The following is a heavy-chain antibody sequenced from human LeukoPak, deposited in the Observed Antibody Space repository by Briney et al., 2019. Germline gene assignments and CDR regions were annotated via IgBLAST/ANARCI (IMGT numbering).Heavy chain of an antibody. D-gene: IGHD2-8*01. CDR3: ARDGYCTNGVCYYYYYYYMDV. J-gene: IGHJ6*03. Sequence: WGSLRLSCAASGFTFSSYGMSWVRQAPGKGLEWVSAISGSGGSTYYADSVKGRFTISRDNSKNTLYLQMNSLRAEDTAVYYCARDGYCTNGVCYYYYYYYMDVWGKGTTVTVSS. V-gene: IGHV3-23*01. CDR2: ISGSGGST. CDR1: GFTFSSYG.